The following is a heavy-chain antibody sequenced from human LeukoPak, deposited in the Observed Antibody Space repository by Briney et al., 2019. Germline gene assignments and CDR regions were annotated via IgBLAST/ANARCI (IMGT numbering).Heavy chain of an antibody. CDR2: INSDGSST. V-gene: IGHV3-74*01. CDR1: GFTFSSYW. CDR3: ARTPAAGYYYYGMDV. J-gene: IGHJ6*02. D-gene: IGHD6-13*01. Sequence: PGGSLRLFCAASGFTFSSYWMHWLRQAPGKGLVWVSRINSDGSSTSYADSVKGRFTISRDNAKNTLYLQMNSLRAEDTAVYYCARTPAAGYYYYGMDVWGQGTTVTVSS.